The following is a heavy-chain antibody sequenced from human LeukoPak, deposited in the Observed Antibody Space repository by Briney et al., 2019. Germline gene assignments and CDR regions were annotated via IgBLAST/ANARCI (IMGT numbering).Heavy chain of an antibody. V-gene: IGHV4-34*01. Sequence: SETLSLTCAVYGGSFSGYYWSWIRQPPGKGLEWIGEINHSGSTNYNPSLKSRVTISVDTSKNQFSLKLSSVTAADTAVYYYASSPLEWLPIPDYWGQGTLVTVSS. CDR2: INHSGST. D-gene: IGHD3-3*01. J-gene: IGHJ4*02. CDR1: GGSFSGYY. CDR3: ASSPLEWLPIPDY.